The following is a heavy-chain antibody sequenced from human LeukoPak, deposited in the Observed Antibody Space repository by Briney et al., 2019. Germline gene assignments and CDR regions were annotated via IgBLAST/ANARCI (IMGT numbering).Heavy chain of an antibody. Sequence: SETLSLTCTVSGGSISSYYWSWIRQPAGKGLEWIGRIYTSGITNYNPSLKSRVTMSVDTSKNQLSLRLSSATAADTAVYYCARGTYCSSTSCYTTDAFDIWGQGTMVTVSS. CDR2: IYTSGIT. CDR3: ARGTYCSSTSCYTTDAFDI. V-gene: IGHV4-4*07. J-gene: IGHJ3*02. D-gene: IGHD2-2*02. CDR1: GGSISSYY.